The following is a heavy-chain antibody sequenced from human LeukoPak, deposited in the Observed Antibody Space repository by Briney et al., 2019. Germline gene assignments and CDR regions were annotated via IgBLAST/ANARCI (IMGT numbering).Heavy chain of an antibody. CDR2: INHSGST. V-gene: IGHV4-34*01. Sequence: SETLSLTCAVYGESFSGYYWSWIRQPPGKGLEWIGEINHSGSTNYNPSLKSRVTISVDTSKNQFSLKLGSVTAADTAVYYCARGRPVDYWGQGTLVTVSS. J-gene: IGHJ4*02. CDR1: GESFSGYY. CDR3: ARGRPVDY.